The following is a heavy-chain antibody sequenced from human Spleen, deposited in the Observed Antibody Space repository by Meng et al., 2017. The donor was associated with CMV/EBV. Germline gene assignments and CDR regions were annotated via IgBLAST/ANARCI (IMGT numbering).Heavy chain of an antibody. J-gene: IGHJ4*02. Sequence: GGSLRLSCAASGFTFSPYTMSWVRQAPGKGLEWVSRIRGSDGRPSYADSVRGRFTISRDISQNTLYLQMNSLRAEGTAIYHCVKGATFGVTAPDYWGQGTLVTVSS. D-gene: IGHD3-3*01. CDR2: IRGSDGRP. V-gene: IGHV3-23*01. CDR1: GFTFSPYT. CDR3: VKGATFGVTAPDY.